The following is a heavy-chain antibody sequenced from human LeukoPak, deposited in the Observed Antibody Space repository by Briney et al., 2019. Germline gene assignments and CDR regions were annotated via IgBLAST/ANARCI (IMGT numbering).Heavy chain of an antibody. J-gene: IGHJ4*02. CDR3: ARALSAYAYYFDS. Sequence: GGSLRLSCVASGFTFVSHWMTWVRQAPGKGLEWVANINQDGSEKYYVDSVKGRFTISRDNAKNSLYLQMNSLRAEDTAVYYCARALSAYAYYFDSWGQGALVAVSS. CDR1: GFTFVSHW. CDR2: INQDGSEK. D-gene: IGHD5-12*01. V-gene: IGHV3-7*01.